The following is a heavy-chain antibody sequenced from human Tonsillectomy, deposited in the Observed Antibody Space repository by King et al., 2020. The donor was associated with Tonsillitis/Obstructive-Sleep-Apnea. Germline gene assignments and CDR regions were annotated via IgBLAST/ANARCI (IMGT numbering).Heavy chain of an antibody. Sequence: VQLVESGGGLVQPGGSLRLSCAASGFTFSSYEMNWVRQAPGKGLEWVSYITSSGSSIFYADSVKGRFTISRDNAKNSLYLQMNSLRAEDTAVYYCARDWSLGAFAFWGQGTLVTVSS. CDR3: ARDWSLGAFAF. CDR1: GFTFSSYE. J-gene: IGHJ4*02. V-gene: IGHV3-48*03. D-gene: IGHD1-26*01. CDR2: ITSSGSSI.